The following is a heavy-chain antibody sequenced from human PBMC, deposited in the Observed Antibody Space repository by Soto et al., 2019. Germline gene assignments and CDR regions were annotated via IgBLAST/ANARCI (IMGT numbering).Heavy chain of an antibody. Sequence: EVQLVESGGGLVQPGGSLRLSCAASGFTFGSNWMSWVRQAPGKGLEWVANIKQDGSEKYYVDSVRGRFTISRDNVKNSLYLQMNSLGAEDTAVYYCARDPARGTMDVWGKGTTVTVSS. CDR3: ARDPARGTMDV. J-gene: IGHJ6*03. CDR1: GFTFGSNW. V-gene: IGHV3-7*01. CDR2: IKQDGSEK. D-gene: IGHD3-10*01.